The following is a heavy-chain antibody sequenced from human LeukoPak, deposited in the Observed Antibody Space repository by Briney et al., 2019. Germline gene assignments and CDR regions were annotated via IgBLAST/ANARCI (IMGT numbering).Heavy chain of an antibody. CDR1: GFTFGNYA. D-gene: IGHD2-15*01. CDR3: AKSLGGSCYLPSDY. J-gene: IGHJ4*02. V-gene: IGHV3-30*18. CDR2: ISYDGSNK. Sequence: PGRSLRLSCAASGFTFGNYAMHWVRQAPGKGLEWVAVISYDGSNKYYADSVKGRFTISRDNSKNTLYLQMNSLRADDTAVYYCAKSLGGSCYLPSDYWGQGTLVTVSS.